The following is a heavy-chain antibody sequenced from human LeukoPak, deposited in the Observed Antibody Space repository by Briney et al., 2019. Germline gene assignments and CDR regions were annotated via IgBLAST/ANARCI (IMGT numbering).Heavy chain of an antibody. D-gene: IGHD2-2*01. CDR3: SRGSAIVIIPAAFSWFDP. V-gene: IGHV3-23*01. J-gene: IGHJ5*02. Sequence: GGSLRLSCSASGFTFSNYAMTWVRQAPGKGLEWVSAISGSDGSTYYADSVKGRFSISRDNSKNTSYLQMNTLRAEDTAVYYCSRGSAIVIIPAAFSWFDPWGQGTQVTVSS. CDR2: ISGSDGST. CDR1: GFTFSNYA.